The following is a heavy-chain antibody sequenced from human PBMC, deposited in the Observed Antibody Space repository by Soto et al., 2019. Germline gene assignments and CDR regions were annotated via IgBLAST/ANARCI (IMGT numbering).Heavy chain of an antibody. CDR2: IYTSGST. V-gene: IGHV4-4*07. CDR3: ASNTYDILTDFDHLTAFDI. CDR1: GGSISSYY. Sequence: QVQLQESGPGLVKSSETLSLTCTVSGGSISSYYWSWLRQSAGKGLEWIGLIYTSGSTNYNPSLKSRLTMSVDTSKNQFSLKLNSVTAADTAVYYCASNTYDILTDFDHLTAFDIWGQGTLVTVSS. D-gene: IGHD3-9*01. J-gene: IGHJ3*02.